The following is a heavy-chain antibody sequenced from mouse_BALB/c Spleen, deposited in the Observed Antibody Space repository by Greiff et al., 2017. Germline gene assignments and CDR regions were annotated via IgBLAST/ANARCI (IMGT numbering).Heavy chain of an antibody. V-gene: IGHV7-3*02. CDR3: ARDYYYGSSASWFAY. CDR1: GFTFTDYY. Sequence: EVQLVESGGGLVQPGGSLRLSCATSGFTFTDYYMSWVRQPPGKALEWLGFIRNKANGYTTEYSASVKGRFTISRDNSQSILYLQMNTLRAEDSATYYCARDYYYGSSASWFAYWGQGTLVTVSA. D-gene: IGHD1-1*01. CDR2: IRNKANGYTT. J-gene: IGHJ3*01.